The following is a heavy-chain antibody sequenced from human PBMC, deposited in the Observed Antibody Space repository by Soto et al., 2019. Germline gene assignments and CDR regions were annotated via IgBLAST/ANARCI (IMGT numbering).Heavy chain of an antibody. CDR2: INPATGAA. Sequence: QLHLVQSGAVVKKPGASVTVSCSASGYPVTAYYMHWVRQAPGRGLEWMGGINPATGAAKYTQTFQGRVNMTRATSTSTVFMELSGLTSGDTAVFYCARGGGVGVAGSAAFDMWGQGTLVTVSS. CDR3: ARGGGVGVAGSAAFDM. D-gene: IGHD3-3*01. CDR1: GYPVTAYY. J-gene: IGHJ3*02. V-gene: IGHV1-2*02.